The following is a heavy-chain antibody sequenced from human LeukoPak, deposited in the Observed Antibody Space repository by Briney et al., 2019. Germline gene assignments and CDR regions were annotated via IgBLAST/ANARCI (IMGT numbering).Heavy chain of an antibody. D-gene: IGHD1-26*01. J-gene: IGHJ6*03. CDR3: ARSVVGATKGQHYYYMDV. V-gene: IGHV4-61*02. CDR1: GGSISSGSYY. CDR2: IYTSGST. Sequence: KPSETLSLTCTVSGGSISSGSYYWSWIRQPAGKGLEWIGRIYTSGSTNYNPSLKSRVTISVDTSKNQFSLKLSSVTAADTAVYYCARSVVGATKGQHYYYMDVWGKGTTVTISS.